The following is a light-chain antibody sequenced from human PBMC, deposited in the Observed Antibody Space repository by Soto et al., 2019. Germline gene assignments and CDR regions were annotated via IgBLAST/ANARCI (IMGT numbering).Light chain of an antibody. V-gene: IGKV3-15*01. CDR1: QSVSSN. CDR2: GAS. J-gene: IGKJ2*01. Sequence: IVMTQSPATLSVSPGERATLSCRASQSVSSNLAWYQQRPGQAPRLLIYGASTRATGIPARFSGSGSGTEFTLTISSLQSEDFAVYYCQQYHNWYTFGQGTKLEIK. CDR3: QQYHNWYT.